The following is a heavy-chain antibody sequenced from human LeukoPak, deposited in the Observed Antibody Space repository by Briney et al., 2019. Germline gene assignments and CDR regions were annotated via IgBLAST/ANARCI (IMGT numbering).Heavy chain of an antibody. V-gene: IGHV4-39*01. CDR1: GGSIDSTSYY. D-gene: IGHD3-9*01. J-gene: IGHJ4*02. CDR2: IYYSGNT. CDR3: ARGAWAYDILTGYTTFDY. Sequence: SETLSLTCSVSGGSIDSTSYYWGWFRQPPGKGLEWIGTIYYSGNTYYNPSLRSRLTISVDTSKSQFSLRLSSLTAADTAVYYCARGAWAYDILTGYTTFDYWGQGTLVTVSS.